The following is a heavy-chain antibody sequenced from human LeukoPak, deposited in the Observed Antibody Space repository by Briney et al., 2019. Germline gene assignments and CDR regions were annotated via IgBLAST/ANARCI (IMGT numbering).Heavy chain of an antibody. J-gene: IGHJ4*02. Sequence: GGSLRLSCAASGFTFSSYSMNWVRQVPGKGLEWVSSISSSSSYIYYADSVKGRFTISRDNAKNSLYLQMNSLRAEDTAVYYCARGTQCSGGSCYSGGYWGQGTLVTVSS. CDR1: GFTFSSYS. D-gene: IGHD2-15*01. CDR3: ARGTQCSGGSCYSGGY. V-gene: IGHV3-21*01. CDR2: ISSSSSYI.